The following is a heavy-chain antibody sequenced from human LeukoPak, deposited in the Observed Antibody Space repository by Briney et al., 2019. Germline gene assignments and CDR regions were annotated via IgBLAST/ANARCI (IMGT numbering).Heavy chain of an antibody. CDR2: IVDTGGGT. J-gene: IGHJ6*03. Sequence: GGSLRLSCAASGFTFSSYAMSWVRQAPGKGLEWVSTIVDTGGGTFYADSVRGRFTISRDSSKNTLYLQMNSLRADDTAVYYCSKKRGHSLTNYHMDVWGKGTTVTVSS. CDR1: GFTFSSYA. D-gene: IGHD4/OR15-4a*01. V-gene: IGHV3-23*01. CDR3: SKKRGHSLTNYHMDV.